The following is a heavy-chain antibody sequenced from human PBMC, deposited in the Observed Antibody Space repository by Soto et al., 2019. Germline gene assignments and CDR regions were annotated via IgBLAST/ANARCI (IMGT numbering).Heavy chain of an antibody. CDR3: ARVACSSSSCYKISVHYGMDV. V-gene: IGHV1-18*01. Sequence: GASVKVSCKASGYKVTTYAIGWVRLAPGQGLEWMGWIGPYNGNTNYAREFQGRVTIATDTFTTTAYMDLRSLRSDDTAVYYCARVACSSSSCYKISVHYGMDVWGQGTTVTVSS. J-gene: IGHJ6*02. CDR2: IGPYNGNT. CDR1: GYKVTTYA. D-gene: IGHD2-2*02.